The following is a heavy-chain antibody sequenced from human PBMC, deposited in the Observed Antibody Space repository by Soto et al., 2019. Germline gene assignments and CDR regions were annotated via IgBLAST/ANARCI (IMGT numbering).Heavy chain of an antibody. V-gene: IGHV2-26*01. D-gene: IGHD3-22*01. CDR3: ARIWNDMTHNWFDP. CDR2: IFSNDEK. Sequence: QVTLKESGPVLVKPTETLTLTCTVSGFSLSNARMGVSWIRQPPGKALEWLAHIFSNDEKSYSTSQKSRLTTSKDTSNSQVVLTVTNMDPVDTATYYCARIWNDMTHNWFDPWGQGTLVSVSS. J-gene: IGHJ5*02. CDR1: GFSLSNARMG.